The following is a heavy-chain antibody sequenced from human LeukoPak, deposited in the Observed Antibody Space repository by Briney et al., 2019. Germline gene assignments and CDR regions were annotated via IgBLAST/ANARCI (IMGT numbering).Heavy chain of an antibody. V-gene: IGHV3-9*01. CDR1: GFTFDDYA. CDR3: AEDIGYGGKGGYFDY. J-gene: IGHJ4*02. Sequence: GGSLRLSCAASGFTFDDYATHWVRQAPGKGLEWVSGISWNSGSIGYADSVKGRFTISRDNAKNSLYLQMNSLRAEDTALYYCAEDIGYGGKGGYFDYWGQGTLVTVSS. D-gene: IGHD4-23*01. CDR2: ISWNSGSI.